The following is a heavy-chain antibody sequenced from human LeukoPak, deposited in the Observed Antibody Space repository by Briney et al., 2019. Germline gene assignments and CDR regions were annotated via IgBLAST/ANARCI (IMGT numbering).Heavy chain of an antibody. CDR3: ARHVGIVGQWPHYYYYYYMDV. Sequence: PSETLSLTCAVYGGSFSGYYWSWIRQPPGKGLEWIGEINHSGTTKYNPSLKSRVTISVDTSKNQFSLKLSSVTAADTAVYYCARHVGIVGQWPHYYYYYYMDVWGKGTTVTISS. J-gene: IGHJ6*03. V-gene: IGHV4-34*01. CDR1: GGSFSGYY. CDR2: INHSGTT. D-gene: IGHD6-19*01.